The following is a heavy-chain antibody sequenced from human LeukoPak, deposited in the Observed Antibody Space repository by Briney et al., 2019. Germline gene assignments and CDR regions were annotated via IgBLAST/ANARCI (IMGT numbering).Heavy chain of an antibody. CDR2: IYYSGSA. V-gene: IGHV4-39*01. J-gene: IGHJ4*02. Sequence: SETLSLTCSVYGGSFRSYYWGWIRQPPGKGLEWIGTIYYSGSAYYNPSLKSRVTISVDTSKSQFSLKLSSVTAADAAVYYCARQAWNYFDYWGQGTLVTVSS. CDR3: ARQAWNYFDY. D-gene: IGHD1-1*01. CDR1: GGSFRSYY.